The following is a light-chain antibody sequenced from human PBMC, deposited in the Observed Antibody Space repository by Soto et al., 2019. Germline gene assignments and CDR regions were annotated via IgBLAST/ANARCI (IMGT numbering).Light chain of an antibody. V-gene: IGKV3-20*01. Sequence: EVVLTQSPGTVSLSPGERVTLSCRASQSVISNYLAWFQQRPGQAPRLLIYAASSRATGIPDRFSGSGSGTDFTLSISRIEPEDFAVSYCQQYGSSLTWTFGQGTKVEIK. CDR2: AAS. CDR1: QSVISNY. CDR3: QQYGSSLTWT. J-gene: IGKJ1*01.